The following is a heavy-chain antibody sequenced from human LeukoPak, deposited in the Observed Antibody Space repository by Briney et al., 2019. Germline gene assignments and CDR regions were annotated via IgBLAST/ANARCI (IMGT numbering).Heavy chain of an antibody. CDR3: ARAPSDIVVVVAATYFDY. Sequence: PGGSLRLSCAASGFTFSDYYMSWIRQAPGKGLEWVSYISSSGSTIYYAGSVKGRFTISRDNAKNSLYLQMNSLRAEDTAVYYCARAPSDIVVVVAATYFDYWGQGTLVTVSS. CDR2: ISSSGSTI. D-gene: IGHD2-15*01. J-gene: IGHJ4*02. CDR1: GFTFSDYY. V-gene: IGHV3-11*04.